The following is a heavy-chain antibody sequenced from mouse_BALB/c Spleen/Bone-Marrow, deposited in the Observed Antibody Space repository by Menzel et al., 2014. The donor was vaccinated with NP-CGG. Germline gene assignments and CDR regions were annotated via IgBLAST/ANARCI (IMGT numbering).Heavy chain of an antibody. CDR3: ARGGNFAWFAY. D-gene: IGHD2-1*01. V-gene: IGHV5-17*02. CDR1: GFTFSSFG. Sequence: EVQLQESGGGLVQPGGSRKFSCAASGFTFSSFGMHWVRQAPEKGLEWVAYISSGSSTIYYADTVKGRFTISRDNPKNTLFLQMTSLRSEDTAMYYCARGGNFAWFAYWGQGTLVTVSA. J-gene: IGHJ3*01. CDR2: ISSGSSTI.